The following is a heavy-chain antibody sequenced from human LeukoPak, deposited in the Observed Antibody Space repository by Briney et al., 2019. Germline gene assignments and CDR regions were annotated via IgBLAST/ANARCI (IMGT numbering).Heavy chain of an antibody. CDR2: IYYSGST. Sequence: SETLSLTCTVSGGSISSYYWSWIRQPPGKGLEWIGYIYYSGSTNYNPSLKSRVTISVDTSKNQFSLKLSSVTAADTAVYYCARHYDSSGNDAFDIWGQGTMVTVSS. CDR3: ARHYDSSGNDAFDI. D-gene: IGHD3-22*01. V-gene: IGHV4-59*08. J-gene: IGHJ3*02. CDR1: GGSISSYY.